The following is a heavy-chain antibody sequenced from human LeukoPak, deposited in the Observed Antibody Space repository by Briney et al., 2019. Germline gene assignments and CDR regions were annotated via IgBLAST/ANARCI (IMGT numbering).Heavy chain of an antibody. CDR1: GFTFSDYC. V-gene: IGHV3-11*01. J-gene: IGHJ6*02. Sequence: AGGSLRLSCAASGFTFSDYCMSWIRQAPGKGLEWVSYISSSGSTIYYADSVKGRFTISRDNAKNSLYLQMNSLRAEDTALYYCAKDRLYYYYYGMDVWGQGTTVTVSS. CDR2: ISSSGSTI. CDR3: AKDRLYYYYYGMDV.